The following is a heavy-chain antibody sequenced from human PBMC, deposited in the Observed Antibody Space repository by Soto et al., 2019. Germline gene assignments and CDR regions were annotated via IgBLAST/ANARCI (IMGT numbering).Heavy chain of an antibody. Sequence: GGSLRFSCAASEFTFSNYAMNWVRQAPGKGLEWVSGISGSGDSTYYAESVKGRFTISRDNSKNTLFLQMNSLRVEDTAVYYCAKAAYTLPTDYWGQGTLVTVSS. CDR2: ISGSGDST. V-gene: IGHV3-23*01. J-gene: IGHJ4*02. D-gene: IGHD2-2*02. CDR1: EFTFSNYA. CDR3: AKAAYTLPTDY.